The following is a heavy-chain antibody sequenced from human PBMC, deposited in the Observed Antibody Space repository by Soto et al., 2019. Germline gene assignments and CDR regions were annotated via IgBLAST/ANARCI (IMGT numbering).Heavy chain of an antibody. J-gene: IGHJ4*02. Sequence: QVQLVESGGGLVQPGGSLRLSCAASGFTFNDYYMTWFRQAPGKGLEWLSCISTTGSYTNYADSVKGRFTISRDNAENSLYLQMDSLRAEDTAVYYCARIVGARLNDYWGQGTLVTVSS. D-gene: IGHD1-26*01. CDR1: GFTFNDYY. CDR3: ARIVGARLNDY. V-gene: IGHV3-11*05. CDR2: ISTTGSYT.